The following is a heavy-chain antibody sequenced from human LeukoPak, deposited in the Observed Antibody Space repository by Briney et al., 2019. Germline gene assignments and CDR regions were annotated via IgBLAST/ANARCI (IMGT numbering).Heavy chain of an antibody. D-gene: IGHD4-17*01. CDR1: GFTFSGSA. CDR3: TRQATTGDY. J-gene: IGHJ4*02. Sequence: GGSLRLSCAASGFTFSGSAMHWVRQASGKGLEWVGRIRSKANSYATVYAASVKGRFTISRDDSKNTACLQMNSLKTEDTAVYYCTRQATTGDYWGQGTLVTVSS. V-gene: IGHV3-73*01. CDR2: IRSKANSYAT.